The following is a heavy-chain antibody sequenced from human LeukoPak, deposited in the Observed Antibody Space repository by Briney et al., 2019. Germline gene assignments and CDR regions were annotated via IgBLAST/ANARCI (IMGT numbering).Heavy chain of an antibody. CDR2: INHSGST. J-gene: IGHJ3*02. CDR3: ARGPKTRNYDFWSGYYRGNAFDI. Sequence: SETLSLTCAVYGGSFSGCYWSWIRQPPGKGLEWIGEINHSGSTNYNPSLKSRVTISVDTSKNQFSLKLSSVTAVDTAVYYCARGPKTRNYDFWSGYYRGNAFDIWGQGTMVTVSS. V-gene: IGHV4-34*01. D-gene: IGHD3-3*01. CDR1: GGSFSGCY.